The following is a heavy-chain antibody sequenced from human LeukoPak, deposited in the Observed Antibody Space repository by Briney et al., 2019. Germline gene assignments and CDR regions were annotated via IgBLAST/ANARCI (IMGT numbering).Heavy chain of an antibody. CDR1: GDSVSSTIVA. D-gene: IGHD3-16*01. J-gene: IGHJ6*02. Sequence: SQTLSLTCAISGDSVSSTIVAWNWVRQSPSRGLEWLGRTYYTSTSKWDTDYAVSLKSRISVSPDISKNQFSLQLNSVTPEDTAVYYCTRGRRFYYGMDVWGQGTRVTVSS. CDR2: TYYTSTSKWDT. V-gene: IGHV6-1*01. CDR3: TRGRRFYYGMDV.